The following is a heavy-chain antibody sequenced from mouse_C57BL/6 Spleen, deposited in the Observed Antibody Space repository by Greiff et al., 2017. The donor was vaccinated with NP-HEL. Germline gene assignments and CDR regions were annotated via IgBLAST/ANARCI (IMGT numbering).Heavy chain of an antibody. CDR2: IYPGNGDT. CDR1: GYTFTSYY. V-gene: IGHV1-12*01. D-gene: IGHD4-1*01. J-gene: IGHJ2*01. Sequence: QVQLQESGAELVRPGASVKMSCKASGYTFTSYYMHWVKQTPRQGLEWIGAIYPGNGDTSYNQKFKGKATLTVDKSSSTAYMQLSSLTSEDSAVYFCARGLGLDYWGQGTTLTVSA. CDR3: ARGLGLDY.